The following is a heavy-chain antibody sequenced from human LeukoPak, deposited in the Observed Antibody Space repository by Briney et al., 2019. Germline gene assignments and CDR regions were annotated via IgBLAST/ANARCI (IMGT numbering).Heavy chain of an antibody. J-gene: IGHJ4*02. CDR3: ARGLVVVGPFDY. Sequence: GQISRSGTINYNPSLRSRVTISMDISKNQFSLNVISVTAADTAVYYCARGLVVVGPFDYWGQGTLVTVSS. D-gene: IGHD2-15*01. V-gene: IGHV4-30-2*01. CDR2: ISRSGTI.